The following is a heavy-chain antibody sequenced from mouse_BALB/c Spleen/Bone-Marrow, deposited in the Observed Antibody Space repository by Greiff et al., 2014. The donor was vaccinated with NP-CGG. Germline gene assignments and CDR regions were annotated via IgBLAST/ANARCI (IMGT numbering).Heavy chain of an antibody. J-gene: IGHJ2*01. V-gene: IGHV14-3*02. CDR1: GFNIKDTY. CDR2: IDPANGNT. D-gene: IGHD1-1*01. CDR3: ANYYYGSHFDY. Sequence: EVQLQQSGAALVKPGASVKLSCTASGFNIKDTYMHWVKQRPEQGLEWIGRIDPANGNTKYDPKFQGKATITADTSSNTAYLQLSSLTSEYTAVYYCANYYYGSHFDYWGQGTTLTVSS.